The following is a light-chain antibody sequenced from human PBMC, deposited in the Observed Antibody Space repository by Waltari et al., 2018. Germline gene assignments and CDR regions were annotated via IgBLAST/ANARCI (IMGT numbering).Light chain of an antibody. V-gene: IGLV3-1*01. CDR1: KLGDKL. J-gene: IGLJ1*01. CDR2: RDS. CDR3: RAWDSTSGHV. Sequence: SYELTQAPSVSVSPGQTASITCSGDKLGDKLTSWYQQKPGQSPVLVIYRDSKRPSGIPARFSGSNSGNTATLTISGAQAMDEADYYCRAWDSTSGHVFGPGTKFTVL.